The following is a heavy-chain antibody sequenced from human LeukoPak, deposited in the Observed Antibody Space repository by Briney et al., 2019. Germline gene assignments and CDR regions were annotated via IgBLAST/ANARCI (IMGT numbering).Heavy chain of an antibody. CDR1: GFTFSNYA. J-gene: IGHJ5*02. D-gene: IGHD6-13*01. CDR2: ISGSGDNT. CDR3: ARLVEQQLHRWFDP. Sequence: GGSLRLSCAASGFTFSNYAMSWVRQAPGKGLEWVSAISGSGDNTYYADSVKGRFTVSRDNSKNTLYLQMNSLRAEDTAVYYCARLVEQQLHRWFDPWGQGTLVTVSS. V-gene: IGHV3-23*01.